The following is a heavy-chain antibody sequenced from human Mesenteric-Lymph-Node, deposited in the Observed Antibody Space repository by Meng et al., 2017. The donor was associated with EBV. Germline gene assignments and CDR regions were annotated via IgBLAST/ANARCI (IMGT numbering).Heavy chain of an antibody. J-gene: IGHJ4*02. D-gene: IGHD3-22*01. CDR1: GASIDSSDW. Sequence: QVHLQESGPGLVKPSGXLSLTCAVSGASIDSSDWWTWVRQAPGKGLEWIGEIHHSGTTDYNPSLESRVTISIDKSDNQFSLKLTSVTAADTAVYYCARGLGGHYPTMEYWGQGTLVTVSS. V-gene: IGHV4-4*02. CDR3: ARGLGGHYPTMEY. CDR2: IHHSGTT.